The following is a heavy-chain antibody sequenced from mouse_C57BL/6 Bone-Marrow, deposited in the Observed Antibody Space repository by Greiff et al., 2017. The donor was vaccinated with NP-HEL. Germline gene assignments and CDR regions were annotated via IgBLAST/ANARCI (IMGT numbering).Heavy chain of an antibody. J-gene: IGHJ4*01. CDR2: INYDGSST. Sequence: EVQLVESEGGLVQPGSSMKLSCTASGFTFSDYYMAWVRQVPEKGLEWVANINYDGSSTYYLDSLKSRFIISRDNAKNILYLQMSSLKSEDTATYYCARYDSKYYYAMDYWGQGTSVTVSS. D-gene: IGHD2-5*01. CDR1: GFTFSDYY. CDR3: ARYDSKYYYAMDY. V-gene: IGHV5-16*01.